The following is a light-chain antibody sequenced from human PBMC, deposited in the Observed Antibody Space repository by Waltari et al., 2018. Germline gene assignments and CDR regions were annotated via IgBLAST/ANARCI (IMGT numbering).Light chain of an antibody. Sequence: DIQMTQSPSSLSASVGDRVTITCRASQTIRSYLNWYQQKPGKAPKLLIYGASILQSRVPSRFSGSGSGTDFTLTISSLQPEDFATYFCQQSDRTPRLFTFGPGTKVDVK. CDR3: QQSDRTPRLFT. CDR2: GAS. J-gene: IGKJ3*01. V-gene: IGKV1-39*01. CDR1: QTIRSY.